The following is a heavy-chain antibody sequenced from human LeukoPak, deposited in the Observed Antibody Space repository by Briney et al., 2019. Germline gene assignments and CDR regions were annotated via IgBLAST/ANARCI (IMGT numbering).Heavy chain of an antibody. CDR3: ARSGGVNVDIVA. V-gene: IGHV1-46*01. CDR2: INPSGGST. Sequence: ASVNVSCKASGYTFTSYYMHWVRQAPGQGLEWMGIINPSGGSTSYAQKFQGRVTMTRDTSTSTVYMELSSLRSEDTAVYYCARSGGVNVDIVAWGQGTLVTVSS. J-gene: IGHJ5*02. CDR1: GYTFTSYY. D-gene: IGHD5-12*01.